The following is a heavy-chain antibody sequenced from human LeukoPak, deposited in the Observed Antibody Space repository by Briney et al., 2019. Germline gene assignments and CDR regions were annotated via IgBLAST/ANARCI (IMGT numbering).Heavy chain of an antibody. D-gene: IGHD4-23*01. CDR1: GFPFSDFY. CDR2: ISSSGDII. CDR3: TRDRWGKYYFDY. J-gene: IGHJ4*01. Sequence: GGSLRLSCAVSGFPFSDFYMSWIRQAPGRGLGWVSYISSSGDIIYYADSLKGRFTISRDNAKNSLYLQMNSLRVEDTAVYYCTRDRWGKYYFDYWGRGILVTVSS. V-gene: IGHV3-11*01.